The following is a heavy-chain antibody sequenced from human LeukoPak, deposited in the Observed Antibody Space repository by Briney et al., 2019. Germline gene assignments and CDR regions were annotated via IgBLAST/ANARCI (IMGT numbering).Heavy chain of an antibody. D-gene: IGHD4-11*01. CDR1: GFTFSSYG. Sequence: GGSLRLSCAASGFTFSSYGIHWVRQAPGKGLEWVAFIRYDESNKYYADSVRGRFTISRDNSKNTLYLQMNRLRAEDAAVYYCAKEWDDYGNYVAGAFDYWGQGTLVTVSS. CDR3: AKEWDDYGNYVAGAFDY. J-gene: IGHJ4*02. V-gene: IGHV3-30*02. CDR2: IRYDESNK.